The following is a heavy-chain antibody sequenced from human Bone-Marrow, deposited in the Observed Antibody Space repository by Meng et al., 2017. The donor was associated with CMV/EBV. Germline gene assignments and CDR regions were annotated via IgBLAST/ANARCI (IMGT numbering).Heavy chain of an antibody. CDR3: VKGGLSTLPRAFDI. CDR1: GFTFSSYG. V-gene: IGHV3-30*02. D-gene: IGHD2/OR15-2a*01. J-gene: IGHJ3*02. CDR2: IRYDGSNK. Sequence: GGSLRLSCAASGFTFSSYGMHWVRQAPGKGLEWVAFIRYDGSNKYYADSVKGRFTVSRDNSKNTLYLQMNSLRADDTAVYYCVKGGLSTLPRAFDIWGQGTLVTVSS.